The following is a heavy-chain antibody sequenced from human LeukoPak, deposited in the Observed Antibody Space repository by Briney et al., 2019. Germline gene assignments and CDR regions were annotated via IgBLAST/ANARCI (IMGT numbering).Heavy chain of an antibody. J-gene: IGHJ4*02. V-gene: IGHV3-23*01. CDR2: ITTSDGNT. Sequence: GGSLRLSCAASGFTFSSYTMSWVRQAPGKGLQWVSTITTSDGNTYYADSVKGRFTVSRDNSKNTLFLQMNSLRAEDTAVYYCAKDGGLWVSAHWGDSWGRGTLVTVSS. CDR3: AKDGGLWVSAHWGDS. D-gene: IGHD7-27*01. CDR1: GFTFSSYT.